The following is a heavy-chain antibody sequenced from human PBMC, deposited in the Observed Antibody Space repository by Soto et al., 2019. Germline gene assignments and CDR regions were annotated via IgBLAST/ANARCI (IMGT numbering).Heavy chain of an antibody. V-gene: IGHV4-31*03. Sequence: QVQLQESGPGLVKPSQTLSLTCTVSGGSISNGGYYWSWIRQHPGKGLEWIGYIYYSGSTYYNPSLKSRVTISVDTSKNQFSLKLSSVTAADTAVYYCASSGSYSGLLSRGHYFDYWGQGTLVTVSS. J-gene: IGHJ4*02. CDR3: ASSGSYSGLLSRGHYFDY. CDR2: IYYSGST. CDR1: GGSISNGGYY. D-gene: IGHD1-26*01.